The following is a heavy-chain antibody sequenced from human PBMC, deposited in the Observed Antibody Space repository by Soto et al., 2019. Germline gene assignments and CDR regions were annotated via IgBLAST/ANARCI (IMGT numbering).Heavy chain of an antibody. J-gene: IGHJ4*02. D-gene: IGHD3-16*01. CDR3: ARDGGTYFDY. V-gene: IGHV3-74*01. Sequence: GTLLLACAASGFTFSTYWMHGVRQAPGKGLVWVSRLDNDGTNTRYADSVKGRFTVSRDNGKNTVYLQMDSLRAEDTDVYYCARDGGTYFDYWGQGTPVTVYS. CDR2: LDNDGTNT. CDR1: GFTFSTYW.